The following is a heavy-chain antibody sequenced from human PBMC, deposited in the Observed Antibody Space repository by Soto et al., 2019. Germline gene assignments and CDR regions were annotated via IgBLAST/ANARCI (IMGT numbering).Heavy chain of an antibody. J-gene: IGHJ5*01. D-gene: IGHD3-22*01. Sequence: SETLSLTCTVSGGSISSYYWSWIRQPPGKGLEWIGYIYYSGSTNYNPSLKSRITISPDISNNQVSLQLTSVTPDDTAIYYCVRLIGNSWLDSWGQGTLVTVSS. CDR1: GGSISSYY. CDR3: VRLIGNSWLDS. V-gene: IGHV4-59*08. CDR2: IYYSGST.